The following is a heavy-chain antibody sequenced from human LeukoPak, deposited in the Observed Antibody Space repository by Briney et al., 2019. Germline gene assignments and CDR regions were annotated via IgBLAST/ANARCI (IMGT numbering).Heavy chain of an antibody. J-gene: IGHJ4*02. D-gene: IGHD4-17*01. Sequence: GGSLRLSCAASGFTFSSYGMAWVRQAPGKGLEWVSSISNSGGFTSYPDSVKGRFTISRDNSKSTLYLQMNSLRAEDTAVYYCSKGYGYWGQGTLDTVSS. V-gene: IGHV3-23*01. CDR3: SKGYGY. CDR2: ISNSGGFT. CDR1: GFTFSSYG.